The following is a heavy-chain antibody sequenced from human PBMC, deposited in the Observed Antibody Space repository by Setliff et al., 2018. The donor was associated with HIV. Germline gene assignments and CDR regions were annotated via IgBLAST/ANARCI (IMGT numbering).Heavy chain of an antibody. J-gene: IGHJ4*02. CDR3: ASKGAVAGTEGFDY. CDR1: GGTFSSYA. Sequence: SVKVSCKASGGTFSSYAISWVRQAPGQGLEWMGRIIPIFGTANYAQKFQGRVTITADKSTSTAYMELSSLRSEDTAVYYCASKGAVAGTEGFDYWGQGTLVTVSS. CDR2: IIPIFGTA. V-gene: IGHV1-69*06. D-gene: IGHD6-19*01.